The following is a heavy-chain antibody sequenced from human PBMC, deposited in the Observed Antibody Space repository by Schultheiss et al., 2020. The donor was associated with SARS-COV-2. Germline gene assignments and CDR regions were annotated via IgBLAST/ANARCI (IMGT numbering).Heavy chain of an antibody. Sequence: ASVKVSCKASGYTFTSYDINWVRQATGQGLEWMGWMNPNSGNTGYAQKFQGRVTMTRNTSISTAYMELSSLRSEDTAVYYCARGVGGYCSGGSCYSPNWFDPWGQGTLVTVSS. D-gene: IGHD2-15*01. V-gene: IGHV1-8*01. CDR2: MNPNSGNT. J-gene: IGHJ5*02. CDR1: GYTFTSYD. CDR3: ARGVGGYCSGGSCYSPNWFDP.